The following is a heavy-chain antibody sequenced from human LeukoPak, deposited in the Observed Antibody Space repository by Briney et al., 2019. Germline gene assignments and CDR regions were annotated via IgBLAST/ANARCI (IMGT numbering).Heavy chain of an antibody. CDR2: IYTSGST. CDR3: TRGYFYNSREAFAV. D-gene: IGHD2/OR15-2a*01. J-gene: IGHJ3*01. Sequence: PSETLSLASTISGAAVNSGAYFWTWVRQPAGKGMEWIGRIYTSGSTDYNPSLKSRLTISADTSKNEFSMTLTSVSAADTAVYFCTRGYFYNSREAFAVWGQGTMVRVSS. CDR1: GAAVNSGAYF. V-gene: IGHV4-61*02.